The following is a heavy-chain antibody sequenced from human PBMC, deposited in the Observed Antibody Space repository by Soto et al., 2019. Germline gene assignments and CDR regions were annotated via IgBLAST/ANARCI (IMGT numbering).Heavy chain of an antibody. CDR2: ITSSGGGT. CDR1: GFTFSAYV. Sequence: EVEVLESGGGLVQPGGSLRLSCAASGFTFSAYVMSWARQAPGKGLEWVSSITSSGGGTYYADSVKGRFTVSRDNSKNTVYLQMNSLRDEDTAVYYCATLTAAWGQGTLVTVSS. J-gene: IGHJ4*02. CDR3: ATLTAA. D-gene: IGHD6-13*01. V-gene: IGHV3-23*01.